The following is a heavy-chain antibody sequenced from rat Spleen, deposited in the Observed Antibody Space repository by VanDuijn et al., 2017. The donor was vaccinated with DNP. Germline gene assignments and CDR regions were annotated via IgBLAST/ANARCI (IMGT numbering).Heavy chain of an antibody. J-gene: IGHJ2*01. CDR2: IRYDGGST. D-gene: IGHD1-4*01. Sequence: EVQLVESGGGLVQPGRSLKLSCAATGFTFSDYYMAWVRQAPTKGLEWVAYIRYDGGSTYYGDSVKGRFTISRANEKSTLYLQMNSLRSEDTATYYCARHVLPLRVWDYWGQGVMVTVSS. CDR3: ARHVLPLRVWDY. CDR1: GFTFSDYY. V-gene: IGHV5-22*01.